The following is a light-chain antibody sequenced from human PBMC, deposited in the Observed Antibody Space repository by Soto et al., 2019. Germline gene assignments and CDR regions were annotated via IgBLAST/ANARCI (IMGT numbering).Light chain of an antibody. J-gene: IGLJ2*01. CDR1: SRDVGGY. CDR3: RSYTSSKTVV. CDR2: EVS. V-gene: IGLV2-14*01. Sequence: HSALTQPASVSWSPGQSINISCTGTSRDVGGYVSWYQQHPGKAPKLMIYEVSNRPSGVSNRFSGSKSGNTASLTISGLQAEDEADYYCRSYTSSKTVVFGGGTKLAVL.